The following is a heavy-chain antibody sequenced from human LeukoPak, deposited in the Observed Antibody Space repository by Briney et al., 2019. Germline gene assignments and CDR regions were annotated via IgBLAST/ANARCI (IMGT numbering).Heavy chain of an antibody. Sequence: GGSLRLSCAASGFTFSSYGMHWVRQAPGKGLEWVAVIWYDGSNKYYADSVKDRFTISRDNSKNTLYLQMNSLRAEDTAVYYCARGRFPSVYGMDVWGQGTTVTVSS. V-gene: IGHV3-33*01. CDR2: IWYDGSNK. D-gene: IGHD3-3*01. CDR1: GFTFSSYG. CDR3: ARGRFPSVYGMDV. J-gene: IGHJ6*02.